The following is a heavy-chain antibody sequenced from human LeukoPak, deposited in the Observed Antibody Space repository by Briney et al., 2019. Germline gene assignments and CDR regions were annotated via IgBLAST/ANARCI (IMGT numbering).Heavy chain of an antibody. CDR3: ARVYSGWLDY. V-gene: IGHV4-59*01. CDR2: IYYSATT. D-gene: IGHD6-19*01. Sequence: SXXLSLTCTVSGGSISSYYWSWIRQPPGKGLDWFCYIYYSATTNYHPSLKSRVTISVDTSKNQFSLKLSSVTAADTAVYYCARVYSGWLDYWGQGTLVTVSS. J-gene: IGHJ4*02. CDR1: GGSISSYY.